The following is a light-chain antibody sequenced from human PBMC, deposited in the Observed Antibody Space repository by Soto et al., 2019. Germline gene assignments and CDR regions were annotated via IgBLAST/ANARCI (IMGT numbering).Light chain of an antibody. CDR3: QQSSSTPIT. CDR1: QSISSY. CDR2: VAS. V-gene: IGKV1-39*01. J-gene: IGKJ5*01. Sequence: DIQMSQSPSSQSASVGDRVTINCRASQSISSYLSWYQQKPGKAPKLLINVASTLQSGVPSRFSGSGSGTDFTLAISSLQPEDFATYYCQQSSSTPITFGQGTRLEIK.